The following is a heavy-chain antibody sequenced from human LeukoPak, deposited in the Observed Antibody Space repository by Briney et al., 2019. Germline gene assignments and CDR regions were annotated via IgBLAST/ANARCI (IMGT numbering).Heavy chain of an antibody. D-gene: IGHD2-2*01. CDR3: ATSEIRGTSPHMDV. CDR2: FDPEDGET. CDR1: GYTLTELS. V-gene: IGHV1-24*01. J-gene: IGHJ6*03. Sequence: ASVKVSCKVSGYTLTELSMHWVRQAPGKGLEWMGGFDPEDGETIYAQKFQGRVTMTEDTSTDTAYMELSSLRSEDTAVYYCATSEIRGTSPHMDVWGKGTTVTVSS.